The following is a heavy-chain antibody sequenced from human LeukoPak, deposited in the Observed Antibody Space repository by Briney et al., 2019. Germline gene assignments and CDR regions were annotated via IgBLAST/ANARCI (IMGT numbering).Heavy chain of an antibody. D-gene: IGHD3-22*01. CDR1: GFSFDDYA. Sequence: GGSLRLSCAASGFSFDDYAMHWVRQAPGKGLEYVSAISSNGGSTYYANSVKGRFTISRDNSKNTLYLQMGSLRAEDMAVYYCARDHRSSGYYYYMDVWGKGTTVTISS. V-gene: IGHV3-64*01. CDR2: ISSNGGST. J-gene: IGHJ6*03. CDR3: ARDHRSSGYYYYMDV.